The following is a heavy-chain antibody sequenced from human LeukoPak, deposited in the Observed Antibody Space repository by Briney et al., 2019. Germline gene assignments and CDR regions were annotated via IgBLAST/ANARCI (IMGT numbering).Heavy chain of an antibody. V-gene: IGHV3-15*01. J-gene: IGHJ4*02. CDR1: GFTFSNAW. D-gene: IGHD3-22*01. CDR2: IKSKTDGGTT. Sequence: PGGSLRLSCAASGFTFSNAWMSWVRQAPGKGLEWVGRIKSKTDGGTTDYAAPVKGRFTISRDDSKNTLYLQMNSLRAEDTAVYYCARDNYYEYLFDYWGQGTLVTVSS. CDR3: ARDNYYEYLFDY.